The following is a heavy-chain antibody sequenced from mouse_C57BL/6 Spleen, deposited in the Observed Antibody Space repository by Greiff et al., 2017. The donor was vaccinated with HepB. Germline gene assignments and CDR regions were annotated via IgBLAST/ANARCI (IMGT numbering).Heavy chain of an antibody. CDR1: GYTFTDYE. CDR3: TRRRSRPFAY. J-gene: IGHJ3*01. V-gene: IGHV1-15*01. D-gene: IGHD1-1*01. Sequence: QVQLQQSGAELVRPGASVTLSCKASGYTFTDYEMHWVKQTPVHGLEWIGAIDPETGGTAYNQKCKGKAILTADKSSSTAYMELRSLTSEDSAVYYCTRRRSRPFAYWGQGTLVTVSA. CDR2: IDPETGGT.